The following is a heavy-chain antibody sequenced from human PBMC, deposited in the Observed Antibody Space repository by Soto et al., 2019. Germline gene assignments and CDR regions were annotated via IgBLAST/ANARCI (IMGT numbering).Heavy chain of an antibody. CDR1: VFTFNTHW. CDR3: ARGGAMGVEY. D-gene: IGHD1-26*01. Sequence: LRLSCTASVFTFNTHWMHWVRQAPGKGLVWVSRIYFDGITTNYADSVKGRLTVSRDNAKNTVYLHVNTLRDEDTAVYYCARGGAMGVEYWGQGTLVTVS. CDR2: IYFDGITT. V-gene: IGHV3-74*01. J-gene: IGHJ4*02.